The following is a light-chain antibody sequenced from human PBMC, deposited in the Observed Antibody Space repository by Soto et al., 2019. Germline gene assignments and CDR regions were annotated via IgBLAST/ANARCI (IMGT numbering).Light chain of an antibody. CDR1: QGIAKY. CDR3: QQYDNVPLT. J-gene: IGKJ4*01. Sequence: DIQMTQSPSSLSAFVGDRVTITCQASQGIAKYLDWYQQKPGKVPKLLIYPASNLQTGVPSRFNGSGSGTDFTLTISSLQPEDVGTYYCQQYDNVPLTFGGGTKVEIK. V-gene: IGKV1-33*01. CDR2: PAS.